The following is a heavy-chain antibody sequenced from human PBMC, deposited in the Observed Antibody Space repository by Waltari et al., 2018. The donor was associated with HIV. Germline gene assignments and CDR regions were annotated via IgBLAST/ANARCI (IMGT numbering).Heavy chain of an antibody. Sequence: QVHLEQWGTGLLRPSETLSLTCAVYGGSFSGYYWSWISQSPGGGLEWIGEVNHVGRTNYSPSLKGRVTVSVDTSKNQFSLTMRSVTAADTAVYYCARDSAPGLAVDDDDGEFFYYGLDVWGQGTTVTVSS. D-gene: IGHD6-19*01. V-gene: IGHV4-34*01. CDR3: ARDSAPGLAVDDDDGEFFYYGLDV. CDR1: GGSFSGYY. J-gene: IGHJ6*01. CDR2: VNHVGRT.